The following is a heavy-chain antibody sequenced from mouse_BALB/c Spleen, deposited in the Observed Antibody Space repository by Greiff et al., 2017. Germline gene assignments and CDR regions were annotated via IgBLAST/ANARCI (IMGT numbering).Heavy chain of an antibody. CDR3: ARSELRYPFAY. V-gene: IGHV3-2*02. Sequence: EVQLQESGPGLVKPSQSLSLTCTVTGYSITSDYAWNWIRQFPGKKLEWMGYISYSGSTSYNPSLKSRISITRDTSKNQFFLQLNSVTTEDTATYYCARSELRYPFAYWGQGTLVTVSA. CDR1: GYSITSDYA. D-gene: IGHD1-1*01. CDR2: ISYSGST. J-gene: IGHJ3*01.